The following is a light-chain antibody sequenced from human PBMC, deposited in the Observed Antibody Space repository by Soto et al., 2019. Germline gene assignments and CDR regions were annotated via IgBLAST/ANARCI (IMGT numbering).Light chain of an antibody. CDR1: SSDVGAYNY. CDR2: DVS. CDR3: ISFTRSNSYV. J-gene: IGLJ1*01. Sequence: QSALTQPASVSGSPGQSITISCTGTSSDVGAYNYVSWYQQHPGKVPKLMIYDVSDRPSGVSNRFSGSKSGNTASLTISGLQAHDEADYYCISFTRSNSYVFGTGTKVTVL. V-gene: IGLV2-14*03.